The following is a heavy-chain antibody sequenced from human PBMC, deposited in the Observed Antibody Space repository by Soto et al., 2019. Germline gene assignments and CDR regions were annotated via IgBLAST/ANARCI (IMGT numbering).Heavy chain of an antibody. CDR1: GFTFSSYA. V-gene: IGHV3-23*01. CDR2: ISGSGGST. D-gene: IGHD6-19*01. Sequence: EVQLLESGGGLVQPGGSLRLSYAVSGFTFSSYAMSWVRQAPGKGLEWVSSISGSGGSTYYADSVKGRFTVSRDNSKNTLYLEVNSLRAEDTAVYYCAKGPYQWLVYFDYWGQGTLVTVSS. CDR3: AKGPYQWLVYFDY. J-gene: IGHJ4*02.